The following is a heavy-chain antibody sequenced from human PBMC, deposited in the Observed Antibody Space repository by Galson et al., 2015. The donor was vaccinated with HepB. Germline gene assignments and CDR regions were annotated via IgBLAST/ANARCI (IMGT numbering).Heavy chain of an antibody. CDR3: ARVDTAMVKFDY. V-gene: IGHV3-21*01. CDR1: GFTFSSYS. Sequence: SLRLSCAASGFTFSSYSMNWVRQAPGKGLEWVSSISSSSSYIYYADSVKGRFTISRDNAKNSLYLQMNSLRAEDTAVYYCARVDTAMVKFDYWGQGTLVTVSS. D-gene: IGHD5-18*01. CDR2: ISSSSSYI. J-gene: IGHJ4*02.